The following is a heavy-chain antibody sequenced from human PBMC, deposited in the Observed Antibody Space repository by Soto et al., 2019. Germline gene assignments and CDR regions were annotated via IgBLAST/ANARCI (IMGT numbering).Heavy chain of an antibody. V-gene: IGHV6-1*01. CDR3: AGVVWFRGMDV. Sequence: PSETLSLTCDISGDSVSSSSAAWNWIRQSPSRGLEWLGRTYYRSKWIHEYTVSMESRITINPDTSKNQFSLHIYSVTPEDTAVYYCAGVVWFRGMDVWGQGTPVTVSS. CDR2: TYYRSKWIH. CDR1: GDSVSSSSAA. J-gene: IGHJ6*02. D-gene: IGHD3-16*01.